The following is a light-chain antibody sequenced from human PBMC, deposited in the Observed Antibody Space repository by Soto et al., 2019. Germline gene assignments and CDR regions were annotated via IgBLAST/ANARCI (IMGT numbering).Light chain of an antibody. CDR1: GSSIGTNT. CDR2: GNN. V-gene: IGLV1-44*01. Sequence: QSVLTRPPSASGTPGQRVTISCSGSGSSIGTNTVNWYRQLPGTAPKLLIYGNNQRPSGVPDRFSGSKSGTSASLAISGLRSEDEAEYYCTAWDGSLNNVLFGGGTKVPS. CDR3: TAWDGSLNNVL. J-gene: IGLJ2*01.